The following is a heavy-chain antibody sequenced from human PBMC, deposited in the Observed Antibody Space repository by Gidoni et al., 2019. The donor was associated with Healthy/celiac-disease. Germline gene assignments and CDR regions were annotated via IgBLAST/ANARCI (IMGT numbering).Heavy chain of an antibody. CDR3: ALTPGIAVAGSLGDY. CDR2: ISSSSSYI. J-gene: IGHJ4*02. CDR1: GFTFSSYS. Sequence: EVQLVESGGGLVKPGGSLRLSCAASGFTFSSYSMNWVRQAPGKGLEWVSSISSSSSYIYYADSVKGRFTISRDNAKNSLYLQMNSLRAEDTAVYYCALTPGIAVAGSLGDYWGQGTLVTVSS. V-gene: IGHV3-21*01. D-gene: IGHD6-19*01.